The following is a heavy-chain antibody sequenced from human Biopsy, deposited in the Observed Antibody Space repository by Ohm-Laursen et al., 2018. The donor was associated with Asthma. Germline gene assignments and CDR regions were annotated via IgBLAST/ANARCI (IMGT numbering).Heavy chain of an antibody. V-gene: IGHV3-30*03. Sequence: SLRLSCAATGFTFSIYDIHWVRQAPGKGLEWVGVISKDASTQDYADSVKGRFTMARDNSKNTLDLQMNSLREEDTAVYYCVRDGTDDAFDIWGQGTVVSVSS. D-gene: IGHD1-1*01. CDR3: VRDGTDDAFDI. CDR2: ISKDASTQ. CDR1: GFTFSIYD. J-gene: IGHJ3*02.